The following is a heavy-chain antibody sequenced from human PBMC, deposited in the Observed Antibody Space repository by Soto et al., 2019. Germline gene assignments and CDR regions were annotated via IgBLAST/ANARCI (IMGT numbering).Heavy chain of an antibody. CDR3: AKAPYPHHPWYFDV. CDR2: IYANGGTT. Sequence: EVQLLESGGGLVQPGGSLRLSCAASGFTFSSYGMSWVRQAPGKGLEWVSVIYANGGTTYYADSVKGRFTISRDNSKNLLFLQMNSLRAEDMAIYFCAKAPYPHHPWYFDVWGRGTLVLVSS. J-gene: IGHJ2*01. V-gene: IGHV3-23*01. CDR1: GFTFSSYG.